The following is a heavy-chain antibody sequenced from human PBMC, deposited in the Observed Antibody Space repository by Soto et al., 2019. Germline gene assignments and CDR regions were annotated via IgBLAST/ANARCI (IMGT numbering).Heavy chain of an antibody. V-gene: IGHV3-53*01. Sequence: GGSLRLSFAASGFTVSSNYINWVRQAPGKGLEWVSVIYSGGYTYYADSVKGRFTISRDNSKNTLYLQMNSLRVEDTAVYYCARDQRFRYSTGGYHYYGMDVWGQGTTVTVSS. CDR2: IYSGGYT. J-gene: IGHJ6*02. CDR3: ARDQRFRYSTGGYHYYGMDV. CDR1: GFTVSSNY. D-gene: IGHD1-26*01.